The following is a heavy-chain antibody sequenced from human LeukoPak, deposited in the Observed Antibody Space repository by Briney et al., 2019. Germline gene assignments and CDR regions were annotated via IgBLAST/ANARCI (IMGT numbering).Heavy chain of an antibody. CDR1: GYSFTTYR. V-gene: IGHV5-51*01. Sequence: GESLKISCKGSGYSFTTYRIGWVRQMPGKGLEWMGIIYPGDSDTRYSPSFQGQVTVSADKSISTAYLQWGSLKASDTAMYYCAVRHYDILTGYFGGVDYWGQGTLVTVSS. J-gene: IGHJ4*02. D-gene: IGHD3-9*01. CDR3: AVRHYDILTGYFGGVDY. CDR2: IYPGDSDT.